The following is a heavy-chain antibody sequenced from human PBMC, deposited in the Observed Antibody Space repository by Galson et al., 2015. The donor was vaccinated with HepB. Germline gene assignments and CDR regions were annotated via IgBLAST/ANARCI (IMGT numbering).Heavy chain of an antibody. CDR2: IKPDGGEN. Sequence: SLRLSCAVSGVSISHYCMAWGRQAPGKGLECVAHIKPDGGENYYVDSGKGRCTIHRDNARNSLYLQMNSLRAEDTAVYFCTRRAGVLWGQGTLVTVSS. D-gene: IGHD3-10*01. CDR1: GVSISHYC. J-gene: IGHJ4*02. CDR3: TRRAGVL. V-gene: IGHV3-7*01.